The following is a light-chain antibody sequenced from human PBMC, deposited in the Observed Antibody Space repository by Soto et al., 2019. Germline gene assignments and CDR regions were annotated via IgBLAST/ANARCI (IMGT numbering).Light chain of an antibody. J-gene: IGLJ1*01. Sequence: QSVLTQPASVSGSPGQSITISCTGTSSGVGGYNYVSWYQQHSGKAPKLMIYHVTNRPSGVSDRFSGSKSGNTASLTISGLQAEDEADYYCASFTSNSHYVFGAGTKVTVL. V-gene: IGLV2-14*03. CDR2: HVT. CDR3: ASFTSNSHYV. CDR1: SSGVGGYNY.